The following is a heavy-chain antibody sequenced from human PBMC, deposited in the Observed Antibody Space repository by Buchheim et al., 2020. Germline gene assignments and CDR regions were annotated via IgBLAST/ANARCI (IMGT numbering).Heavy chain of an antibody. V-gene: IGHV3-23*01. Sequence: EVQLLESGGGLVQPGGSLRLSCAASGFTFSNYAMNWVRQAPGKGLEWVSAIGYSGDSTYYADSVKGRFTISRDNSKNTLFRQMNSLRAEDTAVYYCAKGSGNNNWYVWFDPWGQGTL. CDR3: AKGSGNNNWYVWFDP. J-gene: IGHJ5*02. D-gene: IGHD1-1*01. CDR2: IGYSGDST. CDR1: GFTFSNYA.